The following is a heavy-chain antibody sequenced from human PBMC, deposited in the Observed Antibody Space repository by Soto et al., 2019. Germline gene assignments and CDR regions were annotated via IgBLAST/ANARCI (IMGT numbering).Heavy chain of an antibody. CDR1: GGTFSSYA. CDR2: IIPIFGTA. J-gene: IGHJ6*02. CDR3: ARERLNYYGSGAYYYYGMDV. V-gene: IGHV1-69*01. Sequence: QVQLVQSGAEVKKPGSSVKVSCKASGGTFSSYAISWVRQAPGQGLEWMGGIIPIFGTANYAQKFQGRVTITADESTSTAYMELSSLRSEDTAVYYCARERLNYYGSGAYYYYGMDVWGQGTTVTVSS. D-gene: IGHD3-10*01.